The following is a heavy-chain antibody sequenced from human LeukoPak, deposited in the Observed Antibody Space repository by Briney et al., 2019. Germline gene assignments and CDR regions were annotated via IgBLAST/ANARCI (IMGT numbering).Heavy chain of an antibody. CDR1: GFTFSSYW. D-gene: IGHD4-17*01. J-gene: IGHJ2*01. CDR3: ARGGNHGDYWYFDL. Sequence: PGGSLRLSCAASGFTFSSYWMSWVRQAPGKGLEWVANITQDGSEKYYVDSVKGRFTISRDNAETSLHLQMNSLRAEDTAVYYCARGGNHGDYWYFDLWGRGTLVTVSS. CDR2: ITQDGSEK. V-gene: IGHV3-7*01.